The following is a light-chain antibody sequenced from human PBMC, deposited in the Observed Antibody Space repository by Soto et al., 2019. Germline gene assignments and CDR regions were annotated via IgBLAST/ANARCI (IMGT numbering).Light chain of an antibody. CDR3: QQYSTYPLT. CDR1: QGITTF. CDR2: DAS. V-gene: IGKV1-5*01. J-gene: IGKJ4*01. Sequence: DIQMTQSPSTLSASIGDRVTITCRASQGITTFLAWYQQKAGKAPQILIYDASKLEPGVPSRLSGGGSGTEFTLTISSLQPDDFASYYCQQYSTYPLTFGGGTKVDIK.